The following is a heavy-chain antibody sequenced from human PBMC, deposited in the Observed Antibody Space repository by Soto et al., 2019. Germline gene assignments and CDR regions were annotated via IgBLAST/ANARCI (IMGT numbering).Heavy chain of an antibody. V-gene: IGHV3-23*01. CDR2: ISGSGGST. D-gene: IGHD2-2*01. CDR1: GFTFSSYA. CDR3: AKGIVPAALSYYSYGMDV. J-gene: IGHJ6*02. Sequence: GGSLRLSCAAAGFTFSSYAMSWVRQAPGKGLEWVSAISGSGGSTYYADSVKGRFTISRDNSKNTLYLQMNSLRAEDTAVYYCAKGIVPAALSYYSYGMDVWGRGATVTVSS.